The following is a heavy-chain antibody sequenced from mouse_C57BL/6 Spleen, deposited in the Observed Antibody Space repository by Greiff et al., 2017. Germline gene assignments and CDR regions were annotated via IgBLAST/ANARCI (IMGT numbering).Heavy chain of an antibody. CDR1: GYAFSSSW. J-gene: IGHJ4*01. D-gene: IGHD1-1*01. CDR3: ARELTLYYYAMDY. V-gene: IGHV1-82*01. CDR2: IYPGDGDT. Sequence: QVQLQQSGPELVKPGASVKISCKASGYAFSSSWLNWVKQRPGKGLEWIGRIYPGDGDTNYNGKFKGKATLTADKSSSTAYMQLSSLTSEDSAVYFCARELTLYYYAMDYWGQGTSVTVSS.